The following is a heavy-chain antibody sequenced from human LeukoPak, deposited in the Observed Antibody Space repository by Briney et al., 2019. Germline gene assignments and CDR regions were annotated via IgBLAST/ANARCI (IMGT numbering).Heavy chain of an antibody. D-gene: IGHD4-23*01. CDR2: ISSSSSTI. V-gene: IGHV3-48*04. Sequence: GGSLRLSCAASGFTFSSYSMNWVRQAPGKGLEWVSYISSSSSTIYYADSVKGRFTISRDNAKNSLYLQMNSLRAEDTAVYYCARGNRGGNFFFDYWGQGTLVTVSS. J-gene: IGHJ4*02. CDR3: ARGNRGGNFFFDY. CDR1: GFTFSSYS.